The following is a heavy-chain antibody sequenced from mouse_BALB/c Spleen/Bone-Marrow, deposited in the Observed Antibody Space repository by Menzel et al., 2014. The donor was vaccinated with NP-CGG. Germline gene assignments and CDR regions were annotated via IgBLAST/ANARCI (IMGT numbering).Heavy chain of an antibody. V-gene: IGHV4-1*02. CDR2: INPDSSTI. CDR1: GFDFSRYW. CDR3: ASLHYYGFFAY. J-gene: IGHJ3*01. Sequence: EVQLVESGGGLVQPGGSLKLPCAASGFDFSRYWMSWVRQAPGKGLGWIGEINPDSSTINYTPSLKDKFIISRDNAKNTLYLQMSKVRSEDTALYYCASLHYYGFFAYWGQGTLVTVSA. D-gene: IGHD1-2*01.